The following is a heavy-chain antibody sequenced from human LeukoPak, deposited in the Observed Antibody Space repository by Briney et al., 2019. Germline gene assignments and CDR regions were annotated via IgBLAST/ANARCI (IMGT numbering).Heavy chain of an antibody. D-gene: IGHD5-24*01. CDR1: GFTFSSYA. V-gene: IGHV3-23*01. J-gene: IGHJ5*02. CDR3: AKDPPLKRWLPLNWFDP. CDR2: ISGSGGST. Sequence: GGSLRLSCAASGFTFSSYAMSWVRQAPGKGLEWVSAISGSGGSTYYADSVKGRFTISRDNSKNTLYLQMNSLRAEDTAVYYCAKDPPLKRWLPLNWFDPWGQGTLVTVSS.